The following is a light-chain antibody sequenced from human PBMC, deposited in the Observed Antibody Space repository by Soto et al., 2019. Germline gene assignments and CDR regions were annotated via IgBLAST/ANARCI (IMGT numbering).Light chain of an antibody. Sequence: DIQVTQSPSTLSASVGDRVTISCRASQNIDSWLAWYQQKPGKAPKLLIYDASSLESGVPSRFGGSGSGTEFTLTISSLQPDDFATYDCQQYNSYPYSFGPGTKVDIK. CDR3: QQYNSYPYS. CDR1: QNIDSW. V-gene: IGKV1-5*01. J-gene: IGKJ3*01. CDR2: DAS.